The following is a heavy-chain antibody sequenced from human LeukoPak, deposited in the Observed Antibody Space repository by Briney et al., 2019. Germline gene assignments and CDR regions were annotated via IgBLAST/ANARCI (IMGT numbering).Heavy chain of an antibody. CDR3: CAVVTPDDY. Sequence: GGSLRLSCAASGFTFSSYGMHWVRQAPGKGLEWVAFIRYDGCNKYYADSVKGRFTISRDNSKNTLYLQMNSLRAEDTAVYYCCAVVTPDDYWGQGTLVTVSS. V-gene: IGHV3-30*02. CDR2: IRYDGCNK. D-gene: IGHD4-23*01. J-gene: IGHJ4*02. CDR1: GFTFSSYG.